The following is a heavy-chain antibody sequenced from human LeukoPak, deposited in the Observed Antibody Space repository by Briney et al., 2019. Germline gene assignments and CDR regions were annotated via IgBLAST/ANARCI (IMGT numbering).Heavy chain of an antibody. CDR2: IYSGGST. CDR3: AIERNSYGNTVDY. J-gene: IGHJ4*02. D-gene: IGHD5-18*01. CDR1: GFTVSSNY. V-gene: IGHV3-53*01. Sequence: GGSLRLSCAASGFTVSSNYISWVRQAPGKGLEWVSVIYSGGSTYYADSVKGRFTISRDNSKNTLYLQMNSLRAEDTAVYYCAIERNSYGNTVDYWGQRTLVTVSS.